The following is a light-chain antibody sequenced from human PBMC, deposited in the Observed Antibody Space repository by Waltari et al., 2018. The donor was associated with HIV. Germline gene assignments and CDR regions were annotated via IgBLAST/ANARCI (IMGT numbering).Light chain of an antibody. V-gene: IGLV2-14*03. Sequence: QSALTQPASVSGSPGQSITISCTGTSSDVGAYDYVSWYQQHPGKVPKLLIYDVYNRPSRISNRCSGSRSGNTASLTSSGLQAEDGAHYYCASFTSGRLNVFGTGTKVTVL. CDR3: ASFTSGRLNV. CDR2: DVY. J-gene: IGLJ1*01. CDR1: SSDVGAYDY.